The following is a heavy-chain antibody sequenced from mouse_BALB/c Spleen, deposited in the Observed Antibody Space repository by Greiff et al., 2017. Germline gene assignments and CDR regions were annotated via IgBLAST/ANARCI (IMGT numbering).Heavy chain of an antibody. J-gene: IGHJ2*01. CDR3: ARDRSLTGTGFDY. V-gene: IGHV2-9*02. D-gene: IGHD4-1*01. CDR1: GFSLTSYG. CDR2: IWAGGST. Sequence: QVQLKESGPGLVAPSQSLSITCTVSGFSLTSYGVHWVRQPPGKGLEWLGVIWAGGSTNYNSALMSRLSISKDNSKSQVFLKMNSLQTDDTAMYYCARDRSLTGTGFDYWGQGTTLTVSS.